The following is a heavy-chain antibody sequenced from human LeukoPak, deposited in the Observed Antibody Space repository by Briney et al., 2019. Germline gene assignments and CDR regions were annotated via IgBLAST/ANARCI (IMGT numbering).Heavy chain of an antibody. CDR2: IYTSGST. CDR1: GGSISSYY. D-gene: IGHD6-6*01. Sequence: SETLSLTSTVSGGSISSYYWSWIRQPPGKGLEWIGYIYTSGSTNYNPSLKSRVTISVDTSKNQFSLKLSSVTAADTAVSYSSRLKYSSSSWFDPWGQGTLVTVSS. J-gene: IGHJ5*02. CDR3: SRLKYSSSSWFDP. V-gene: IGHV4-4*09.